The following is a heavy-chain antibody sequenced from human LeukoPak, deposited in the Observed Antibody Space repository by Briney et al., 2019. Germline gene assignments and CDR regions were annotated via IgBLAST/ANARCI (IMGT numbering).Heavy chain of an antibody. CDR3: ASSPNTVATTDY. D-gene: IGHD4-17*01. J-gene: IGHJ4*02. V-gene: IGHV3-74*01. Sequence: PGGSLRLSCAAPGLTFSNFWMHWVRQTPEKGLVWVSRINPDGSDTIYADSVKGRFTISRDNAKNTLYLHMNSLRVEDTAVYHCASSPNTVATTDYWGQGTLVTVSS. CDR2: INPDGSDT. CDR1: GLTFSNFW.